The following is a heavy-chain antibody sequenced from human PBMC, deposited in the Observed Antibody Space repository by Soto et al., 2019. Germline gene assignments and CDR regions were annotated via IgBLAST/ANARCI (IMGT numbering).Heavy chain of an antibody. D-gene: IGHD2-2*02. Sequence: ASVKLSCKACGGTFSSYTISWVRQAPGQGLEWMGRIIPILGIANYAQKFQGRVTITADKSTSTAYMELSSLRSEDTAVYYCARGISCSSTSCYNPNYYYYYMDVWGKGTTVTVSS. J-gene: IGHJ6*03. CDR3: ARGISCSSTSCYNPNYYYYYMDV. CDR1: GGTFSSYT. V-gene: IGHV1-69*02. CDR2: IIPILGIA.